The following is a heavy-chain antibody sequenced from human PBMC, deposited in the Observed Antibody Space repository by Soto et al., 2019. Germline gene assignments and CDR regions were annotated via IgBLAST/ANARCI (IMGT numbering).Heavy chain of an antibody. Sequence: QVQLVQSGAEVKKPGASVKVSCKASGYSFTDYHIHWVRQAPGQGLEWLGRINPKSGGTSTAQKFQGWVTRTTDASISTAAMELTRLTSDDTAIYYCASGDSTDCSTGVCSFFYNHDMDVWGQGTTVTVSS. J-gene: IGHJ6*02. V-gene: IGHV1-2*04. D-gene: IGHD2-8*01. CDR2: INPKSGGT. CDR1: GYSFTDYH. CDR3: ASGDSTDCSTGVCSFFYNHDMDV.